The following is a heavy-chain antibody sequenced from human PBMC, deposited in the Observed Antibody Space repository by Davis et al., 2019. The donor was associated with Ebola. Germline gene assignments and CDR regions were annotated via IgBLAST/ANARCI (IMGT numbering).Heavy chain of an antibody. CDR3: AREMTRYRYGSVLD. CDR2: MNPNSGNT. Sequence: AASVKVSCKASGYTFSSYDINWVRQATGQGLEWMGWMNPNSGNTGYAQKFQGRVTMTRNTSISTAYLELRSLSTEDTAVYYCAREMTRYRYGSVLDWGQGTLVTVSS. CDR1: GYTFSSYD. D-gene: IGHD3-10*01. V-gene: IGHV1-8*01. J-gene: IGHJ4*02.